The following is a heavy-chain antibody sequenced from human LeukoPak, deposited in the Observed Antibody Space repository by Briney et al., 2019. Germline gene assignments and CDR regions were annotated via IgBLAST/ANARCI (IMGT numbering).Heavy chain of an antibody. CDR2: INPNSGGT. V-gene: IGHV1-2*02. D-gene: IGHD6-6*01. CDR3: ARLAEYSSSWTPSYYYYMDV. Sequence: GASVKVSCKASGYTFTGYYMHWVRQAPGQGLEWMGWINPNSGGTNYAQKFQGRVAMTRDTSISTAYLQWSSLKASDTAMYYCARLAEYSSSWTPSYYYYMDVWGKGTTVTVSS. CDR1: GYTFTGYY. J-gene: IGHJ6*03.